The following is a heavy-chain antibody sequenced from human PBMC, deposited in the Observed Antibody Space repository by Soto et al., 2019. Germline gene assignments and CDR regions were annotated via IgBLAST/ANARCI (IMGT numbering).Heavy chain of an antibody. J-gene: IGHJ6*02. V-gene: IGHV4-39*01. D-gene: IGHD3-3*01. CDR3: ARHWYDFWSGYVYYYYYGMDV. CDR2: IYYSGST. CDR1: GGSISSSSYY. Sequence: SETLSLTCTVSGGSISSSSYYWGWIRQPPGKGLEWIGSIYYSGSTYYNPSLKSRVTISVDTSKNQFSLKLSSVTAADTAVYYCARHWYDFWSGYVYYYYYGMDVWGQGTTVT.